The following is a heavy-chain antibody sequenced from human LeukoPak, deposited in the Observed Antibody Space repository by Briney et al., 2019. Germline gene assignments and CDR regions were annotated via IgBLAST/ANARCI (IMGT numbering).Heavy chain of an antibody. V-gene: IGHV6-1*01. Sequence: SQTLSLTCAISGDSVSSNSAAWNWIRQSPSRGLEWLGRTYYRSKWYNDYAVSVKSRITINPDTSKNQFSLKLSSVTAADTAVYYCARHRQGGIYSSSWYGFDYWGQGTLVTVSS. D-gene: IGHD6-13*01. CDR2: TYYRSKWYN. J-gene: IGHJ4*02. CDR1: GDSVSSNSAA. CDR3: ARHRQGGIYSSSWYGFDY.